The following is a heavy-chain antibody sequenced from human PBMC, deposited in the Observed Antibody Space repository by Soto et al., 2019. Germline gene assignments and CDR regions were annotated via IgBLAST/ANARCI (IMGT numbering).Heavy chain of an antibody. CDR3: ARRQVAGTLDYYYGMDV. D-gene: IGHD6-19*01. CDR2: IDPSDSYT. V-gene: IGHV5-10-1*01. J-gene: IGHJ6*02. Sequence: GESLKISCQGSGYTFSRYWISWVRQMPGKGLEWMGRIDPSDSYTKYSPSFEGHVTISADKSTSTAYLEWSSLKASDTAMYYCARRQVAGTLDYYYGMDVWGQGTTVTVSS. CDR1: GYTFSRYW.